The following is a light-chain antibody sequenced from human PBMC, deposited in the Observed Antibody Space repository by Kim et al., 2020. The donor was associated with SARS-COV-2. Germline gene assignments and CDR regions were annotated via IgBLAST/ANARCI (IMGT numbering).Light chain of an antibody. Sequence: GPSITISCTGTSSNIGGYTYVSWYQQHPGKAPKLMIYGVSSRPSGITDRFSGSKAGNTASLTISGLQAEDEADYYCSSYTSSSTVIFGGGTQLTVL. V-gene: IGLV2-14*03. CDR1: SSNIGGYTY. CDR2: GVS. J-gene: IGLJ2*01. CDR3: SSYTSSSTVI.